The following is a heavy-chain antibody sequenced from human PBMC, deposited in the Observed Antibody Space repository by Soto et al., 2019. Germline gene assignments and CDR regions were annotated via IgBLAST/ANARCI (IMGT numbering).Heavy chain of an antibody. V-gene: IGHV3-11*01. CDR3: ESHVAGWAPKPTYSPYGTDV. CDR2: ISISGSTI. CDR1: GFPFSDYY. J-gene: IGHJ6*02. Sequence: GGSLRLSCAASGFPFSDYYMSWIRQAPGKGLEWVSYISISGSTIYYADSVKGRFTISRDNAKNSLYLQMNSLRAEDTAVYYCESHVAGWAPKPTYSPYGTDVSGQGTTVTVSS. D-gene: IGHD2-15*01.